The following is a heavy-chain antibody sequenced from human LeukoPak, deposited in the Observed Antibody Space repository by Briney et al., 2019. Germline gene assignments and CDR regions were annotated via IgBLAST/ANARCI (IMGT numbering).Heavy chain of an antibody. CDR3: ARVTGGSNWYYYYYMDV. V-gene: IGHV4-39*07. D-gene: IGHD3-16*01. Sequence: SETLSLTCTVSGGSISSSSYYWGWIRQPPGKGLEWIGSIYYSGSTYYNPSLKSRVTISVDTSKNQFSLKLSSVTAADTAVYYCARVTGGSNWYYYYYMDVWGKGTTVTVSS. J-gene: IGHJ6*03. CDR2: IYYSGST. CDR1: GGSISSSSYY.